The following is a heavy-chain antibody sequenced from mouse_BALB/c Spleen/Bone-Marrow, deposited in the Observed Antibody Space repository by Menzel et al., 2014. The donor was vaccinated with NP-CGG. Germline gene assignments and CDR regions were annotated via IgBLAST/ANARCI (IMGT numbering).Heavy chain of an antibody. J-gene: IGHJ4*01. CDR3: ARLDGYYPYYAMDY. D-gene: IGHD2-3*01. CDR2: IYPGDGDT. V-gene: IGHV1-80*01. Sequence: VQLQQSGAELVRPGSSVKISCKASGYAFSSYWMNWVKQRPGQGLEWIGQIYPGDGDTNYNGKFKGKATLTADESSSTAYMQLSSLTSEDSAVYFCARLDGYYPYYAMDYWGQGTSVTVSS. CDR1: GYAFSSYW.